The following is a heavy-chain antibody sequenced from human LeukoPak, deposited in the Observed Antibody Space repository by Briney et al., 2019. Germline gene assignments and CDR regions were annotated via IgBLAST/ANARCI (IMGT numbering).Heavy chain of an antibody. CDR3: ARGPGYYYDSSGYPFDY. J-gene: IGHJ4*02. Sequence: PSETLSLTCAVSGGSISSSNWWSWVRQPPGKGLEWIGEIYHSGSTNYNPSLKSRVTISVDKSKNQFSLKLSSVTAADTAVYYCARGPGYYYDSSGYPFDYWGQGTLVTVSS. D-gene: IGHD3-22*01. CDR1: GGSISSSNW. CDR2: IYHSGST. V-gene: IGHV4-4*02.